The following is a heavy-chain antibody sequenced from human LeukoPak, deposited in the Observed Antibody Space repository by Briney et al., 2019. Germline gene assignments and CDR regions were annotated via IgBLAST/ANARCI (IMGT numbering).Heavy chain of an antibody. D-gene: IGHD3-9*01. CDR3: AGQRKTYYDILTGPPEDY. V-gene: IGHV4-59*08. J-gene: IGHJ4*02. CDR2: IYYSGST. CDR1: GGSISSYY. Sequence: SETLSLTCTVSGGSISSYYWSWTRQPPGKGLEWIGYIYYSGSTNYNPSLKSRVTISVDTSKNQFSLKLSSVTAADTAVYYCAGQRKTYYDILTGPPEDYWGQGTLVTVSS.